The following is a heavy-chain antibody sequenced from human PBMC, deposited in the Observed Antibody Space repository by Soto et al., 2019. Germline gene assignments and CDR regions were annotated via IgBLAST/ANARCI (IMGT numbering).Heavy chain of an antibody. CDR1: GFTLTTLS. D-gene: IGHD2-21*02. Sequence: QVQVVQSGAEVKKPGASVKVSCEMSGFTLTTLSMHWVRQAPGKGLEWMGGFDPVDAETTYARKCEDRLSMTEDTYAHTSNMESCVLTAYATALCFCATSKTRVGTYTFWFCYCWGWGT. CDR3: ATSKTRVGTYTFWFCYC. J-gene: IGHJ1*01. CDR2: FDPVDAET. V-gene: IGHV1-24*01.